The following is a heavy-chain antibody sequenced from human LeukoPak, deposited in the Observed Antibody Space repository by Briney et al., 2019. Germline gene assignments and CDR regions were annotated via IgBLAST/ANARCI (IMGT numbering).Heavy chain of an antibody. J-gene: IGHJ4*02. CDR1: GFTFSSYA. D-gene: IGHD6-13*01. CDR2: FSSNGGNT. V-gene: IGHV3-23*01. Sequence: PGGSLRLSCAASGFTFSSYAMSWVRQAPGKGLERVSGFSSNGGNTYYADSVKGRFTISRDNSKNALYLQMNSLRAEDTAVYYCATGTVHSSSWYSILYWGQGTLVTVSS. CDR3: ATGTVHSSSWYSILY.